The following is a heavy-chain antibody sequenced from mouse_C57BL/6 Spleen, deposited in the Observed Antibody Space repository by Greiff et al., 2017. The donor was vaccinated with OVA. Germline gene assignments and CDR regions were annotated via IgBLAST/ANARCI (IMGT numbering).Heavy chain of an antibody. CDR2: IYPGDGDT. CDR3: ARRIATYSYAMDY. CDR1: GYAFSSSW. Sequence: QVQLKQSGPELVKPGASVKISCKASGYAFSSSWMNWVKQRPGKGLEWIGRIYPGDGDTNYNGKFKGKATLTADKSSSTAYMQLSSLTSEDSAVYFCARRIATYSYAMDYWGQGTSVTVSS. D-gene: IGHD5-2*01. V-gene: IGHV1-82*01. J-gene: IGHJ4*01.